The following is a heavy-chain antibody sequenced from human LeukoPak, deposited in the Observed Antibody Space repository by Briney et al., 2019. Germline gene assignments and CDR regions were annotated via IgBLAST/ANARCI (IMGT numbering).Heavy chain of an antibody. CDR2: IYYSGST. V-gene: IGHV4-59*12. Sequence: SETLSLTCTVSGGSISSYYWSWIRQPPGKGLEWIGYIYYSGSTNYNPSLKSRVTISVDTSKNQFSLKLSSVTAADTAVYYCARTHHKPLRYFDWLRVAYFDYWGQGTLVTVSS. CDR1: GGSISSYY. D-gene: IGHD3-9*01. J-gene: IGHJ4*02. CDR3: ARTHHKPLRYFDWLRVAYFDY.